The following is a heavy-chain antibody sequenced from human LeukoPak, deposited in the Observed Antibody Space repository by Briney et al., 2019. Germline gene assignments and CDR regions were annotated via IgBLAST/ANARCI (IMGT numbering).Heavy chain of an antibody. V-gene: IGHV4-59*08. Sequence: SETLSLTCTVSGGSISSYYWSWIRQPPGKGLEWIGYIYYSGSTNYNPSLESRATVSLDTSRKQFSLRLSSVTAADSAVYYCATLTSSWRYYFDYWGRGIPVTVSS. CDR2: IYYSGST. J-gene: IGHJ4*02. CDR3: ATLTSSWRYYFDY. D-gene: IGHD6-13*01. CDR1: GGSISSYY.